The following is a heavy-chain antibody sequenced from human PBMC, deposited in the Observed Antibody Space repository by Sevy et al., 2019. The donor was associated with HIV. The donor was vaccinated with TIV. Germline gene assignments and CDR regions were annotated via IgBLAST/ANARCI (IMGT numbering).Heavy chain of an antibody. CDR2: INPNNGVT. CDR3: ARKFCGGECSSDGYYFDN. V-gene: IGHV1-2*06. Sequence: ASVKVSCKASGYTFTGYYLHWVRQAPGQGLEWMGRINPNNGVTEYARKFQGRVTMTRDRSIPTAYMGLSSLTSDDTAVYFCARKFCGGECSSDGYYFDNWGQGTVVTVSS. CDR1: GYTFTGYY. D-gene: IGHD2-21*01. J-gene: IGHJ4*02.